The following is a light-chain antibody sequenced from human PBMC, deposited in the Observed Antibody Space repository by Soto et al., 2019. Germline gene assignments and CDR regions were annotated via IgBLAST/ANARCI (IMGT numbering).Light chain of an antibody. J-gene: IGLJ1*01. CDR3: GIWDNSLGAPYV. CDR2: ENN. Sequence: QSVLTQPPSVSAAPGQKVTISCAGSSSNIGNNYVSWYQQHPGTAPKLLIFENNKRPSGIPDRFSGSKSGTSATLGITGLQTGDEGDYYCGIWDNSLGAPYVFGTGTKLTVL. V-gene: IGLV1-51*02. CDR1: SSNIGNNY.